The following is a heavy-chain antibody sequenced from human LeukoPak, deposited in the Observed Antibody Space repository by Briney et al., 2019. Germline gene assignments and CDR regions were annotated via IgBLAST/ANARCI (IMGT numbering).Heavy chain of an antibody. CDR3: ASQGIAARGSAFDI. CDR2: IYPTNSDT. J-gene: IGHJ3*02. D-gene: IGHD6-6*01. V-gene: IGHV5-51*01. CDR1: GFKFTNYF. Sequence: GESLKISCKGFGFKFTNYFIGWVCQMPGKGLEWVGIIYPTNSDTRYSPSFQGQVTISADKSISTAYLQWSSLKASDTAMYYCASQGIAARGSAFDIWGQGAMVTVSS.